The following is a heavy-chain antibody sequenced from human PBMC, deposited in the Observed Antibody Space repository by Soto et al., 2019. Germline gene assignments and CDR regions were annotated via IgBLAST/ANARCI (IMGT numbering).Heavy chain of an antibody. V-gene: IGHV1-46*01. D-gene: IGHD2-21*02. CDR3: ARLSFMVTSPLDY. Sequence: QVQLEQSGAEVKKPGASVKVSCKASGYTFTSYYMHWVRQAPGQGLEWMGKINPSGGSTGYAQKFQGRVTMTRDTSTSTVYMELSSLRSEDTAVYYCARLSFMVTSPLDYWGQGTLVTVSS. CDR2: INPSGGST. CDR1: GYTFTSYY. J-gene: IGHJ4*02.